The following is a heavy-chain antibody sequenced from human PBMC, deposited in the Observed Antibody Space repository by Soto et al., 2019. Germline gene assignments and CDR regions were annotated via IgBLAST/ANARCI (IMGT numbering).Heavy chain of an antibody. V-gene: IGHV1-3*01. CDR1: GYTFTSYA. Sequence: GASVKVSCKASGYTFTSYAMHWVRQAPGQRLEWMGWINAGTGNTKYSQKFQGRVTITRDTSASTAYMELSSLRSEDTAVYYCARERCSSTSCYWFDPWGQGTMVTVSS. CDR3: ARERCSSTSCYWFDP. CDR2: INAGTGNT. J-gene: IGHJ5*02. D-gene: IGHD2-2*01.